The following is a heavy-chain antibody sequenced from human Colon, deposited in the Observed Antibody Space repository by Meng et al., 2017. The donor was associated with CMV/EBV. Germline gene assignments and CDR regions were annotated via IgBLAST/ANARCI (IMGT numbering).Heavy chain of an antibody. CDR2: ISSSSSTI. Sequence: GESLKISCAASGSTFSSYSMNWVRQAPGKGLEWVSYISSSSSTIYYADSVKGRFTISRDNEKDSLYLHMNSLGPEDTAFYYCAKLSGTETFFDFWGQGTLVTVSS. D-gene: IGHD1-1*01. V-gene: IGHV3-48*04. CDR3: AKLSGTETFFDF. J-gene: IGHJ4*02. CDR1: GSTFSSYS.